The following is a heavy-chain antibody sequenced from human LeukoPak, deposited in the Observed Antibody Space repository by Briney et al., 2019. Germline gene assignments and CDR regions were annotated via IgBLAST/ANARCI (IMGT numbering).Heavy chain of an antibody. CDR2: MSPNSGNT. Sequence: ASVKISCKASGYTFTSCDFNWVRQATGQGLEWMGWMSPNSGNTGYAQKFQGRVTMTRDTSISTAYMELSSLRVEDSAVYYCVRDKRGAAAADDPFDIWGQGTMVTVSS. CDR1: GYTFTSCD. D-gene: IGHD6-13*01. V-gene: IGHV1-8*01. CDR3: VRDKRGAAAADDPFDI. J-gene: IGHJ3*02.